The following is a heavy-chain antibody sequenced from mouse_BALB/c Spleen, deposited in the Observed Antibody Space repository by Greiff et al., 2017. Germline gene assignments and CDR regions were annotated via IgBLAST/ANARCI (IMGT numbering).Heavy chain of an antibody. J-gene: IGHJ4*01. CDR3: ARRIYYDYDGTPYYAMDY. V-gene: IGHV5-17*02. Sequence: EVKLMESGGGLVQPGGSRKLSCAASGFTFSSFGMHWVRQAPEKGLEWVAYISSGSSTIYYADTVKGRFTISRDNPKNTLFLQMTSLRSEDTAMYYCARRIYYDYDGTPYYAMDYWGQGTSVTVSS. D-gene: IGHD2-4*01. CDR2: ISSGSSTI. CDR1: GFTFSSFG.